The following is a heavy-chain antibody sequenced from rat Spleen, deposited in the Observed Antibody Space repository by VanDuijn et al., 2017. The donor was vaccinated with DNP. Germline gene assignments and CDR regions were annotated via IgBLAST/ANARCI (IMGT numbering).Heavy chain of an antibody. CDR1: GFTFSNYD. Sequence: EVKLVESGGGLVQPGKSMKLSCVVSGFTFSNYDMAWVRQAPKKGLEWIAFLSHDGSNIYYRDSVQGRFTISRDNAKDNLYLQGDSRWSEDTATYYCVSPRGYSSCGFAYWGQGTLVIVSS. CDR3: VSPRGYSSCGFAY. J-gene: IGHJ3*01. CDR2: LSHDGSNI. V-gene: IGHV5-25*01. D-gene: IGHD1-2*01.